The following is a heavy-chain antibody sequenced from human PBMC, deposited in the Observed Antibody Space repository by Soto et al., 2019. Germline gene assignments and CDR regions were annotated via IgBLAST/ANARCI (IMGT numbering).Heavy chain of an antibody. V-gene: IGHV1-69*13. CDR1: GGTFSSYA. CDR3: ARGERQWPDGNDI. D-gene: IGHD6-19*01. J-gene: IGHJ3*02. Sequence: SVKVSGKASGGTFSSYAISWVRQAPGQGPEWMGGIIPIFGTANYAQKFQGRVTITADESTSTAYMELSSLRSEDTAVYYCARGERQWPDGNDIWGQGTMVTVS. CDR2: IIPIFGTA.